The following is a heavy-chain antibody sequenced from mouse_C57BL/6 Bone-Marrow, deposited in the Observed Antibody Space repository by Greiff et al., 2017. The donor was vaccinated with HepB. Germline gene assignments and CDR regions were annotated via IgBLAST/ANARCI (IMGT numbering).Heavy chain of an antibody. CDR2: IDPETGGT. V-gene: IGHV1-15*01. CDR1: GYTFTDYE. Sequence: VQLQQSGAELVRPGASVTLSCKASGYTFTDYEMHWVKQTPVHGLEWIGAIDPETGGTAYNQKFKGKAILTADKSSCTSYMEVRGLTSEDSAVYYYTREITTVVATKAMDYWGQGTSVTVSS. D-gene: IGHD1-1*01. CDR3: TREITTVVATKAMDY. J-gene: IGHJ4*01.